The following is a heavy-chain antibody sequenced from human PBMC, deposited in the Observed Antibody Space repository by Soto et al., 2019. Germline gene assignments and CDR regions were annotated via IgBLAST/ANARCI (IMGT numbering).Heavy chain of an antibody. V-gene: IGHV4-59*01. CDR2: IYYLGNN. CDR1: GVSIRSFY. J-gene: IGHJ3*02. CDR3: ARPRLGQCTATRASICFDGFDS. D-gene: IGHD2-8*02. Sequence: HVQLQESGPGLVRPSETLSLTCTVSGVSIRSFYWAWIRQSPGKGLAWFGQIYYLGNNQDNPSLKGRAIMSVDTSKSQVVLNLTSVTTADTAVYFCARPRLGQCTATRASICFDGFDSWGQGRMVTVS.